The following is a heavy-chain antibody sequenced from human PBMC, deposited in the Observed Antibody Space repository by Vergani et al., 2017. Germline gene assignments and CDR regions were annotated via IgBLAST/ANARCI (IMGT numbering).Heavy chain of an antibody. Sequence: EVQLVQSGAEVKKPGESLKISCKGSGYSFTSYWIGWVRQMPGKGLEWMGIIYPGDSDTRYSPSFQGQVTISADKSSSTAYLQWSSLKASDTAMYYCARQNDYGDYGSAFDIWGQGTMVTVSS. V-gene: IGHV5-51*01. J-gene: IGHJ3*02. CDR1: GYSFTSYW. CDR2: IYPGDSDT. CDR3: ARQNDYGDYGSAFDI. D-gene: IGHD4-17*01.